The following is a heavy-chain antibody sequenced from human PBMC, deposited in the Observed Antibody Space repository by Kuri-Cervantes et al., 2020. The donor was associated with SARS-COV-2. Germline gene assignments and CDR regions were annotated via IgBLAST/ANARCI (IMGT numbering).Heavy chain of an antibody. V-gene: IGHV4-61*10. D-gene: IGHD3-3*01. Sequence: GSLRLSCTVSGGSISSGSYYWSWIRQPAGKGLEWIGYIYTSGSTNYNPSLKSRVTISVDTSKNQFSLRLNSVTAADTAVYYCARGSITIFGVVIINDAFDIWGQGTMVTVSS. J-gene: IGHJ3*02. CDR1: GGSISSGSYY. CDR2: IYTSGST. CDR3: ARGSITIFGVVIINDAFDI.